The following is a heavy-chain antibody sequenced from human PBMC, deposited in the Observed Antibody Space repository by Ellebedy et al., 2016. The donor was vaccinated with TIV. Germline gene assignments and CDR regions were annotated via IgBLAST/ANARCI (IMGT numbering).Heavy chain of an antibody. D-gene: IGHD3-22*01. V-gene: IGHV4-4*07. CDR2: LHPSGTP. CDR1: GVSITSHF. CDR3: ARHGPQWFDAFDL. Sequence: SETLSLTCAVSGVSITSHFWTCIRQPAGGGLEWIGRLHPSGTPNYNPPLKIRVIMPRDTSKDQFSLKLSSVTAADTAVYYCARHGPQWFDAFDLWGQGTLVTVSS. J-gene: IGHJ3*01.